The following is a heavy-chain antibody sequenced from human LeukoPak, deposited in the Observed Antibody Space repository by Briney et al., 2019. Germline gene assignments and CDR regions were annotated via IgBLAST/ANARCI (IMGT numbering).Heavy chain of an antibody. CDR1: GGSISSSGYY. CDR3: ARHRAYSSSSPFDY. CDR2: IYYSGSP. D-gene: IGHD6-6*01. Sequence: PSETLSLTCTVSGGSISSSGYYWGWIRQPPGKGLEWIGTIYYSGSPYYNPSLKSRVTISVDTSKNQFSLKLSSVTAADTAVYYCARHRAYSSSSPFDYWGQGTLVTVSS. V-gene: IGHV4-39*01. J-gene: IGHJ4*02.